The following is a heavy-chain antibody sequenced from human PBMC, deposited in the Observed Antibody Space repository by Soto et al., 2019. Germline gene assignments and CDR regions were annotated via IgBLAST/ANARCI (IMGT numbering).Heavy chain of an antibody. Sequence: EVQLVESGGGLVQPGGSLRLSCAASGFTFSSYWMSWVRQAPGKGLEWVANIKQDGSEKYYVDSVKGGFTISRDNAKNLLLLQMNSLRAEDTAVYYCARVSGRYSIDDWGQGTLVTGSS. CDR2: IKQDGSEK. CDR3: ARVSGRYSIDD. V-gene: IGHV3-7*04. D-gene: IGHD1-26*01. CDR1: GFTFSSYW. J-gene: IGHJ4*02.